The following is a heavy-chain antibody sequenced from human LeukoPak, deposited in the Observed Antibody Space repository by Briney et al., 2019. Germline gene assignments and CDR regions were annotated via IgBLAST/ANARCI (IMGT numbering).Heavy chain of an antibody. D-gene: IGHD6-13*01. CDR2: MNPNSGNT. Sequence: GASVKVSCKASGHTFTSYDINWVRQATGQGLEWMGWMNPNSGNTGYAQKFQGRVTITRNTSISTAYMELSSLRSEDTAVYYCARDSSSSTFDIWGQGTMVTVSS. J-gene: IGHJ3*02. CDR1: GHTFTSYD. V-gene: IGHV1-8*03. CDR3: ARDSSSSTFDI.